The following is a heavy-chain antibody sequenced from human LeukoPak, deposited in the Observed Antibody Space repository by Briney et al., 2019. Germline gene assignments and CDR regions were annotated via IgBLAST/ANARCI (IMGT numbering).Heavy chain of an antibody. CDR2: IIPILGIA. D-gene: IGHD1-26*01. CDR1: GYTFTSYD. CDR3: ARDPGGSYYRPNWFDA. Sequence: GASVKVSCKASGYTFTSYDINWVRQATGQGLEWMGRIIPILGIANYAQKFQGRVTIAADKSTSTAYMELSSLRSEDTAVYYCARDPGGSYYRPNWFDAWGQGSLVTVSS. V-gene: IGHV1-69*04. J-gene: IGHJ5*02.